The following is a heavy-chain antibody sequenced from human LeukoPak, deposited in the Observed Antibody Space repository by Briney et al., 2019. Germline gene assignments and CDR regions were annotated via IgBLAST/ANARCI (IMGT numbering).Heavy chain of an antibody. V-gene: IGHV3-23*01. J-gene: IGHJ1*01. CDR3: AQSSYNYGLPHN. Sequence: GGSLRLSCAASGFTFSSYWMHWVRQAPGKGLEWVSVISAGGGSTYYADSVKGRFTISRDNSKNTLYLQMNSLRAEDTAVYYCAQSSYNYGLPHNWGQGTLVTVSS. CDR1: GFTFSSYW. CDR2: ISAGGGST. D-gene: IGHD5-18*01.